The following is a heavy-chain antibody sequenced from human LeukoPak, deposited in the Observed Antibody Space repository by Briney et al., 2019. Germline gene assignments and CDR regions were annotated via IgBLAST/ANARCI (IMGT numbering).Heavy chain of an antibody. CDR1: GGTFSSYA. CDR3: ARDDYSNSNWFDP. V-gene: IGHV1-69*04. Sequence: ASVKVSCKASGGTFSSYAISWVRQAPGQGVEWMGRIIPILGIANYAQKFQGRVTITADKSTSTAYMELRSLRSDDTAVYYCARDDYSNSNWFDPWGQGTLVTVSS. CDR2: IIPILGIA. D-gene: IGHD4-11*01. J-gene: IGHJ5*02.